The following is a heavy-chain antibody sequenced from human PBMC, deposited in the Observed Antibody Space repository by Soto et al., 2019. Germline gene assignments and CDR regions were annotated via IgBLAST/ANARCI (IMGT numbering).Heavy chain of an antibody. CDR3: ARDVEYSSSGDAFDI. Sequence: VGSLRLSCAASGFTFSDYYMSWIRQAPGKGLEWVSYISSSSSYTNYADSVKGRFTISRDNAKNSLYLQMNSLRAEDTAVYYCARDVEYSSSGDAFDIWGQGTMVTVSS. J-gene: IGHJ3*02. D-gene: IGHD6-6*01. V-gene: IGHV3-11*06. CDR1: GFTFSDYY. CDR2: ISSSSSYT.